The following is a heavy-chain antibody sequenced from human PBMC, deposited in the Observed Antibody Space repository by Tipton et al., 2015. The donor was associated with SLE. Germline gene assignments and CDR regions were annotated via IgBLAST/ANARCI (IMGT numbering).Heavy chain of an antibody. CDR3: ATDLWEVSS. CDR1: GFTFSNYA. J-gene: IGHJ5*02. D-gene: IGHD1-26*01. V-gene: IGHV3-23*03. Sequence: SLRLSCAASGFTFSNYATTWVRQAPGKGLEWVAVIYSAGSTYYADFVKGRFTISRDNSKSMLFLQMNSLRAEDTAVYFCATDLWEVSSWGQGTLVTVSS. CDR2: IYSAGST.